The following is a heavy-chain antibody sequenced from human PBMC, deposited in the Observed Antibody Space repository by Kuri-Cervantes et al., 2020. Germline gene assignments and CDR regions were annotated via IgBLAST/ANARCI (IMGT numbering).Heavy chain of an antibody. CDR1: GGTFSSYV. Sequence: SVKVSCKASGGTFSSYVFSWVRQAPGQGFEWMGGIIPIFGTTNYAQKFQGRVTFTTGVSTSTAYMELSSLRSEDTAVYYCARIAYGDSEPFDYWGQGTLVTVSS. D-gene: IGHD4-17*01. V-gene: IGHV1-69*05. CDR2: IIPIFGTT. J-gene: IGHJ4*02. CDR3: ARIAYGDSEPFDY.